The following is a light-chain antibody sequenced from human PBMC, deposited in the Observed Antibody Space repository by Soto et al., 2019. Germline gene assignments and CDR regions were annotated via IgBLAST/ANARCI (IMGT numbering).Light chain of an antibody. CDR3: QQYSSHST. CDR2: QAS. V-gene: IGKV1-5*03. Sequence: DIPMTQSPSTLSASVGDIVTISCRASESISRRLAWYQQKPGKAPKLLIYQASSLENGVPSRFSGSGSGTESSLTISSLQPDDFATYYCQQYSSHSTLGQGTKVDIK. J-gene: IGKJ1*01. CDR1: ESISRR.